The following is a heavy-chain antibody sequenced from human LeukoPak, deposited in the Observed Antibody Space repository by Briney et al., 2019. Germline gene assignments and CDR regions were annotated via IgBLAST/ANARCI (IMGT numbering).Heavy chain of an antibody. CDR3: ARNDYYDSSGYYY. D-gene: IGHD3-22*01. CDR1: GGSISSGGYY. Sequence: SETLSLTCTVSGGSISSGGYYWSWIRQHPGKGLEWIGYIYYSGSTYYNPSLKSRVTISVDTSKNQFSLKLSSVTAADTAVYYCARNDYYDSSGYYYWGQGTLATVSS. J-gene: IGHJ4*02. V-gene: IGHV4-31*03. CDR2: IYYSGST.